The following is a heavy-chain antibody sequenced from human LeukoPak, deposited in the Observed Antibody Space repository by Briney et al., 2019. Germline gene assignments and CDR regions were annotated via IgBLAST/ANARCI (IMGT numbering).Heavy chain of an antibody. CDR2: ISGSGGST. CDR1: GFTFSSYA. J-gene: IGHJ3*02. D-gene: IGHD2-2*01. CDR3: AKDMIVRYQLLWGDALDI. V-gene: IGHV3-23*01. Sequence: GGSLRLSCAASGFTFSSYAMSWVRQAPGKGLEWVSAISGSGGSTYYADSVKGRFTISRDNSKNTLYLQMNSLRAEDTAVYYCAKDMIVRYQLLWGDALDIWGQGTMVTVSS.